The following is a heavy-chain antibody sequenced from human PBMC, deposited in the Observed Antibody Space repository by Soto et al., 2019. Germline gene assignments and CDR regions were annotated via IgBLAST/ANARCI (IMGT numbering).Heavy chain of an antibody. CDR2: SIPIFGTA. Sequence: SVKVSCKASGGTFSSYAISWVRQAPGQGLEWMGGSIPIFGTANYAHKCQGRVTITVDESTITAYMELSSLRSEDTAVYYCARERGCSSTSCYFDDYYGMDVWG. V-gene: IGHV1-69*13. J-gene: IGHJ6*02. D-gene: IGHD2-2*01. CDR3: ARERGCSSTSCYFDDYYGMDV. CDR1: GGTFSSYA.